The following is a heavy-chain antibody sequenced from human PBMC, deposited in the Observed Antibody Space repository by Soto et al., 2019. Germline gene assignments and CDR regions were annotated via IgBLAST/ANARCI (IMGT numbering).Heavy chain of an antibody. D-gene: IGHD2-15*01. CDR2: IYSSEST. CDR1: GDSIRSYH. J-gene: IGHJ4*02. V-gene: IGHV4-4*07. CDR3: ATERYSATYFEH. Sequence: PSETLSLTCTVSGDSIRSYHWNWIRQPAGKGLEWIGRIYSSESTHHNPSLKSRVTMSVDTSKNQFSLKLSSVTAADTAVYYCATERYSATYFEHWGQGTLVTVSS.